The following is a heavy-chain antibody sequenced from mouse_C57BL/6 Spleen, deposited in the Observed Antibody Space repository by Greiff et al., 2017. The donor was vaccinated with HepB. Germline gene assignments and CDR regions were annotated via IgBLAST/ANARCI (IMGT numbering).Heavy chain of an antibody. CDR1: GFTFSDYY. Sequence: EVKLVESEGGLVQPGRSMKLSCTASGFTFSDYYMAWVRQVPEKGLEWVANINYDGSSTYYLDSLKSRFIISRDNAKNILYLQMSSLKSEDTATYYCARGYYGSSYWYFDVWGTGTTVTVSS. D-gene: IGHD1-1*01. J-gene: IGHJ1*03. V-gene: IGHV5-16*01. CDR3: ARGYYGSSYWYFDV. CDR2: INYDGSST.